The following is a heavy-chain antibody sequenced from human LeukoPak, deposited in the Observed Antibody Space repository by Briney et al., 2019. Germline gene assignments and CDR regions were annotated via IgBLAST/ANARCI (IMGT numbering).Heavy chain of an antibody. D-gene: IGHD3-22*01. Sequence: ASVKVSCKASGYIFTGYYMHWVRQAPGQGLEWMGWINPNSGGTNYAQKFQGRVTMTRDTSISTAYMELSRLRSDDTAVYYCARDGYYYDSSGSYDYWGQGTLVTVSS. CDR2: INPNSGGT. CDR3: ARDGYYYDSSGSYDY. V-gene: IGHV1-2*02. CDR1: GYIFTGYY. J-gene: IGHJ4*02.